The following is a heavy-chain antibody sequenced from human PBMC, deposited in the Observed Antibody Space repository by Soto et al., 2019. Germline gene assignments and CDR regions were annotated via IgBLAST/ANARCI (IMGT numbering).Heavy chain of an antibody. J-gene: IGHJ4*02. CDR3: AGDITTGGYRFDY. CDR2: IYNDGRT. D-gene: IGHD3-16*01. Sequence: SETLSLTCTVSGGSIRSYYWSWIRQPPEKGLEWIGYIYNDGRTLYNPSLKRRVTISADMSQNQFSLRLTSVTAADTAIYYCAGDITTGGYRFDYWGLGTLVTVSS. CDR1: GGSIRSYY. V-gene: IGHV4-59*08.